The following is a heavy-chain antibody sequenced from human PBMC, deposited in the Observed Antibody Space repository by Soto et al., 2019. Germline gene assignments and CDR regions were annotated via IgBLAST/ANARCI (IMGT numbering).Heavy chain of an antibody. CDR1: GGSISSYY. J-gene: IGHJ5*02. CDR3: ARVRLTTVTEPNWFDL. Sequence: SETLSLTCTVSGGSISSYYWSWIRQPPGKGLEWIGYIYYSGSTNYNPSLKSRVTISVDTSKNQFSLKLSSVTAADTAVYYCARVRLTTVTEPNWFDLWGQGTLVTVSS. CDR2: IYYSGST. D-gene: IGHD4-17*01. V-gene: IGHV4-59*01.